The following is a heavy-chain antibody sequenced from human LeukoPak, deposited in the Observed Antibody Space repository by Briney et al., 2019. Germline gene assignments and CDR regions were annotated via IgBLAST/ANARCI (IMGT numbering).Heavy chain of an antibody. CDR1: GFTFSSYS. D-gene: IGHD2-2*02. J-gene: IGHJ4*02. V-gene: IGHV3-21*01. CDR3: ARDPGCSSTSCYTRGDY. Sequence: GGSLRLSCAASGFTFSSYSMNWVRQAPGKGLEWISSISSSSSYIYYADSVKDRFTISRDNAKNSLYLQMNSLRAEDTAVYYCARDPGCSSTSCYTRGDYWGQGTLVTVSS. CDR2: ISSSSSYI.